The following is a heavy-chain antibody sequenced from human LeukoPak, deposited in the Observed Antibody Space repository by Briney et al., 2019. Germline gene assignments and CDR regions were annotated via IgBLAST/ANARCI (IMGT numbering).Heavy chain of an antibody. D-gene: IGHD2-2*01. J-gene: IGHJ4*02. CDR2: ISGSVGAT. CDR1: GFTFSSYA. V-gene: IGHV3-23*01. Sequence: GGSLRLSCAASGFTFSSYAMSWVRQAPGKGLEWVSTISGSVGATFYADSVKGRFTISRDNSKNTLYLQMNSLRAEDTAVYYCAKGILLVPPGTRYFDYWGQGSLVSVSS. CDR3: AKGILLVPPGTRYFDY.